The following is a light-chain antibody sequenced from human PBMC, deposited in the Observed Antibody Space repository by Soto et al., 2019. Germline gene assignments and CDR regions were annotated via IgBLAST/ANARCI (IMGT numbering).Light chain of an antibody. CDR2: WAS. J-gene: IGKJ1*01. V-gene: IGKV4-1*01. CDR3: QQYYSAPTWT. Sequence: DIVMTQSPDSLAVSLGERATINCKSSQSIFYSGNNKNYLAWFQQKPGQPPKLLIYWASTRESGVPDRFSGSGSGTDFTLTISGLQAEDVAVYYCQQYYSAPTWTFGQGTKVEIK. CDR1: QSIFYSGNNKNY.